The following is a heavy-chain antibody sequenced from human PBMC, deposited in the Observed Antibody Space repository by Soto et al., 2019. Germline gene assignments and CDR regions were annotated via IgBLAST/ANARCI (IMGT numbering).Heavy chain of an antibody. CDR1: GFTFSVFG. CDR3: AKTITLSPSDDSRGRGALIDH. V-gene: IGHV3-30*18. Sequence: GGSLRLSCAASGFTFSVFGMHWVRQAPGKGPEWVAVISHEGNSKHYADSVKGRFTISRDNAKNTLSLLMDSLRPEDTALYYCAKTITLSPSDDSRGRGALIDHWGQGTLVTVSS. J-gene: IGHJ4*02. D-gene: IGHD6-19*01. CDR2: ISHEGNSK.